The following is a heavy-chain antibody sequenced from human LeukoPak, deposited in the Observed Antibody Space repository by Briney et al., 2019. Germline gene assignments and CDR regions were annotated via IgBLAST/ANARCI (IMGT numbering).Heavy chain of an antibody. CDR3: ARDRDWNYIDY. Sequence: GGSLRLSCAASGFTFSSYAMHWVRQAPGKGLEWVAVISYDGSNKYYADSVKGRFTISRDNSKNTLYLQMNSLRAEDTAVYYCARDRDWNYIDYWGQGTLVTVSS. J-gene: IGHJ4*02. V-gene: IGHV3-30*01. CDR2: ISYDGSNK. D-gene: IGHD3/OR15-3a*01. CDR1: GFTFSSYA.